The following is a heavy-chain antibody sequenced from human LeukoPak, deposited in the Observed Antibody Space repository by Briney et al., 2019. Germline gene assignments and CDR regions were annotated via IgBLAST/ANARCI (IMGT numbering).Heavy chain of an antibody. V-gene: IGHV4-4*07. CDR2: IYTSGST. J-gene: IGHJ6*03. Sequence: SETLSLTCTVSGGSISSYYWSWIRQPAGKGLGWIGRIYTSGSTNYNPSLKSRVTMSVDTSKNQFSLKLSSVAAADTAVYYCARDFVTAGYYMDVWGKGTTVTVSS. CDR3: ARDFVTAGYYMDV. D-gene: IGHD4-11*01. CDR1: GGSISSYY.